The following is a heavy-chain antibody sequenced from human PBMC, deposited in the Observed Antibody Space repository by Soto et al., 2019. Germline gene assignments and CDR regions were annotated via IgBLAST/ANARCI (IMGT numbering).Heavy chain of an antibody. J-gene: IGHJ5*02. CDR2: IYHSGNV. CDR1: GGSISSGNW. D-gene: IGHD2-2*03. Sequence: QVQLQESGPGLVKPSGTLSLTCAVSGGSISSGNWWSWVRQPPGKGLEWIGEIYHSGNVNYNPSLKSRVTISVDKSKNLFSLKLSSVTAADTAVYYCARDGYCTSISCYAGWFDPWGQGTLVTFSS. V-gene: IGHV4-4*02. CDR3: ARDGYCTSISCYAGWFDP.